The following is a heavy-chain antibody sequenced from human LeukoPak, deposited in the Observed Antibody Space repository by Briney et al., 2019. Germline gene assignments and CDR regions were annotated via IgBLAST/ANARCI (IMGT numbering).Heavy chain of an antibody. CDR3: ARLVSYYYYYMDV. V-gene: IGHV5-51*01. CDR1: GYSFTSYW. Sequence: GESLKISCKGSGYSFTSYWIGWVRQMTGKGLEWMGIIYPGDSDTRYSPSFQGQVTISADKSISTAYLQWSSLKASDTAMYYCARLVSYYYYYMDVWGKGTTVTVSS. CDR2: IYPGDSDT. J-gene: IGHJ6*03. D-gene: IGHD2-8*01.